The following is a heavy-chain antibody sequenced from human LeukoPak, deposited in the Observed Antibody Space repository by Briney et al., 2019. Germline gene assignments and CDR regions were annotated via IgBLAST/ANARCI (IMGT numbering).Heavy chain of an antibody. V-gene: IGHV1-8*03. CDR2: MNPNSGNT. D-gene: IGHD3-22*01. CDR1: GYTFTSYD. J-gene: IGHJ3*02. CDR3: ARGLYYDLWGDKDAFDI. Sequence: ASVKVSCKASGYTFTSYDINWVRQATGQGLEWMGWMNPNSGNTGYAQKFQGRVTITRNTSISTAYMELSSLRSEDTAVYYCARGLYYDLWGDKDAFDIWGQGAMVTVSS.